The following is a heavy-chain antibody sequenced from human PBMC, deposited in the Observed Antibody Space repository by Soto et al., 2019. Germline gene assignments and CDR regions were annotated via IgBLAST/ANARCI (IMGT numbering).Heavy chain of an antibody. J-gene: IGHJ3*02. V-gene: IGHV4-31*03. CDR1: CGSISSGGYF. D-gene: IGHD5-12*01. CDR2: IYYSGST. Sequence: SETLFPTCTVSCGSISSGGYFLGWVRPHPGKVLEWIGYIYYSGSTYYNPSLKSRVTISVDTSKNQFSLKLGSVTAADTAVYYCARDRGIVATNDAFDIWGQGTMVTVSS. CDR3: ARDRGIVATNDAFDI.